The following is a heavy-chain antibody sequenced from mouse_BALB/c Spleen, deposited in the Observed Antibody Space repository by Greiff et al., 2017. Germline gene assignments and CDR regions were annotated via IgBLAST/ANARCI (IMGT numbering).Heavy chain of an antibody. CDR1: GFTFSSYG. V-gene: IGHV5-6-3*01. CDR2: INSNGGST. CDR3: ARVVLRLRALSFDY. D-gene: IGHD1-2*01. Sequence: EVQGVESGGGLVQPGGSLKLSCAASGFTFSSYGMSWVRQTPDKRLELVATINSNGGSTYYPDSVKGRFTISRDNAKNTLYLQMSSPKSEDTAMYYCARVVLRLRALSFDYWGQGTTLTVSS. J-gene: IGHJ2*01.